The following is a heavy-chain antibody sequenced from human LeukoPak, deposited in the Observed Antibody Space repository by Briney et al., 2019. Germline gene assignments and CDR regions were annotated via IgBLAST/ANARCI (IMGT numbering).Heavy chain of an antibody. CDR2: INPNSGGT. CDR1: GYTFTGYY. V-gene: IGHV1-2*02. J-gene: IGHJ4*02. Sequence: ASVKVSCKASGYTFTGYYMHWVRQAPGQGLEWMGWINPNSGGTKFEHNFQGRVTLTRDTSISTAYMELSRLRSDDTAVYYCARGNYYDSSGYSPNLGYWGQGTLVTVSS. D-gene: IGHD3-22*01. CDR3: ARGNYYDSSGYSPNLGY.